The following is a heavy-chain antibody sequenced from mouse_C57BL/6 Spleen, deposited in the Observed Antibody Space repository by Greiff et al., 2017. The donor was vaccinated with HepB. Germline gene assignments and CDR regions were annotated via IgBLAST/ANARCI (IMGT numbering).Heavy chain of an antibody. CDR2: IDPNSGGT. D-gene: IGHD1-1*01. V-gene: IGHV1-72*01. J-gene: IGHJ4*01. CDR1: GYTFTSYW. Sequence: QVQLKQPGAELVKPGASVKLSCKASGYTFTSYWMHWVKQRPRRGLEWIGRIDPNSGGTKYNEKFKSKATLTVDKPSSTAYMQLISLTSEDSAVYYCAMCYYGSRDYAMDYWGQGTSVTVSS. CDR3: AMCYYGSRDYAMDY.